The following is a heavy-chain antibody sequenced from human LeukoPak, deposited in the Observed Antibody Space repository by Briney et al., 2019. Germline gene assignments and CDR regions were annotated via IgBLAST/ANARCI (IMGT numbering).Heavy chain of an antibody. V-gene: IGHV3-23*01. Sequence: GGSLRLSCAASGFTFSSYAMSWVRQAPGKGPEWVSAISGSGGSTYYADSVKGRFTISRDNSKNTLYLQMNSLRAEDTAVYYCAKDKSYYYDSGSYGLDYWGQGTLVTVSS. CDR2: ISGSGGST. CDR3: AKDKSYYYDSGSYGLDY. D-gene: IGHD3-10*01. J-gene: IGHJ4*02. CDR1: GFTFSSYA.